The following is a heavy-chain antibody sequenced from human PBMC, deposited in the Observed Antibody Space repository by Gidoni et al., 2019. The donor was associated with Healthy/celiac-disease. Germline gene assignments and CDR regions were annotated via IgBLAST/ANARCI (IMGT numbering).Heavy chain of an antibody. Sequence: EVQLVESGGGLVKPGGSLRLSCAASGFTFSSYSMNWVRQAPGKGLEWVSSISSSSSYIYYADSVKGRFTISRDNAKNSLYLQMNSLRAEDTAVYYCANRPYYYDSSGYYSYFDYWGQGTLVTVSS. J-gene: IGHJ4*02. V-gene: IGHV3-21*01. D-gene: IGHD3-22*01. CDR1: GFTFSSYS. CDR3: ANRPYYYDSSGYYSYFDY. CDR2: ISSSSSYI.